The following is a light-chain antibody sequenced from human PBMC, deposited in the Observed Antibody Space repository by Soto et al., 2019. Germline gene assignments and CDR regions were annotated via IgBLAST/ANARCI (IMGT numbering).Light chain of an antibody. Sequence: VLTQSPGTLSLSAGDRATLSCRASQSLSSSSFAWYQQKPGQAPRLLIFGTSARATGIPDRFRGSGSGTEFTLTITRLEPEDFAVYYCQQYGNSRFTFGRVTKLEI. V-gene: IGKV3-20*01. CDR3: QQYGNSRFT. CDR2: GTS. CDR1: QSLSSSS. J-gene: IGKJ2*01.